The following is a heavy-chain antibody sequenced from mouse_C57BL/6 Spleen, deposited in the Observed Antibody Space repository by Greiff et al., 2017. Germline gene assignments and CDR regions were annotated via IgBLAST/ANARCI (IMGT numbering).Heavy chain of an antibody. CDR1: GYTFTSYW. Sequence: VQLQQPGAELVRPGTSVKLSCKASGYTFTSYWMHWVKQRPGQGLEWIGVIDPSDSYTNYNQKFKGKATLTVDTSSSTAYMQLSSLTSEDSAVSYCARGGDVDYWGQGTTLTVSS. J-gene: IGHJ2*01. D-gene: IGHD3-3*01. V-gene: IGHV1-59*01. CDR3: ARGGDVDY. CDR2: IDPSDSYT.